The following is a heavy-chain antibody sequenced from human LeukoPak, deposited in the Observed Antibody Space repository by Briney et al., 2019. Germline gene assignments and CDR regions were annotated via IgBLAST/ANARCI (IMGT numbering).Heavy chain of an antibody. Sequence: GGSLRLSCAASGFSVSSYGMYWGRQPPGTGLGWVAFIRYDVSNKYYADSVKGRFTISRDNSKNTLYLQMNSLRAEDTAVYYCAKRKSSDWYRGAFDIWGQGTMVTVSS. D-gene: IGHD6-19*01. CDR3: AKRKSSDWYRGAFDI. CDR2: IRYDVSNK. CDR1: GFSVSSYG. V-gene: IGHV3-30*02. J-gene: IGHJ3*02.